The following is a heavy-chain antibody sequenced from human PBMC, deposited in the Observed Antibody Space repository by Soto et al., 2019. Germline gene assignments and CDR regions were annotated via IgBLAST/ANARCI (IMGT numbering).Heavy chain of an antibody. CDR1: GFTFDDYA. Sequence: GGSLRLSCAASGFTFDDYAMHWVRQAPGKGLEWVSGISWNSGSIGYADSVKGRFTISRDNAKNSLYLQMNSLRAEDTALYYCAKEWYSSSWYDYYYYMYVWGKGTTVTVSS. J-gene: IGHJ6*03. V-gene: IGHV3-9*01. CDR2: ISWNSGSI. CDR3: AKEWYSSSWYDYYYYMYV. D-gene: IGHD6-13*01.